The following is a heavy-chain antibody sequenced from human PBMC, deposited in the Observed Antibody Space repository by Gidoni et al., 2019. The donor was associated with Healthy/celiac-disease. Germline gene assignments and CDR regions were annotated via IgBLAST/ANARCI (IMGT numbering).Heavy chain of an antibody. CDR1: GGTFSRYA. CDR2: IIPIFGTA. CDR3: ARVILQQPPSRWFDP. J-gene: IGHJ5*02. V-gene: IGHV1-69*06. D-gene: IGHD6-13*01. Sequence: QVQLVQSGAEVKKPGSSVNVSCTASGGTFSRYAISWVRQAPGQGLEWMGGIIPIFGTANYAQKFQGRVTITADKSTSTAYMELSSLRSEDTAVYYCARVILQQPPSRWFDPWGQGTLVTVSS.